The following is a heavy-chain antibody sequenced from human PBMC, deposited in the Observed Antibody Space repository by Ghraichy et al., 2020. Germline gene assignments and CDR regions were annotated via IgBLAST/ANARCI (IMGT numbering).Heavy chain of an antibody. J-gene: IGHJ4*02. CDR2: INPDSGGT. CDR3: ARRGPDYGDHEYVPFDY. Sequence: ASVKVSCKASGYTFTAYHIHWVRQAPGQGLEWMGRINPDSGGTKYAQKFQDRVTMTRDTSTSTAYMEVSRVRFDDTAVYYCARRGPDYGDHEYVPFDYWGQGALGTVFS. D-gene: IGHD4-17*01. V-gene: IGHV1-2*02. CDR1: GYTFTAYH.